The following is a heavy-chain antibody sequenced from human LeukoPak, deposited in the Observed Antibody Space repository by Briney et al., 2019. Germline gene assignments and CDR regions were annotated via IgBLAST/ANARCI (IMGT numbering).Heavy chain of an antibody. D-gene: IGHD3-22*01. CDR2: VNPRNGGT. Sequence: ASVKVSCKASGYPFTGYYVHWVRQAPGHGLEWMGWVNPRNGGTHSAQKFQGWVTMTRDTSISTAYMELSRLRSDDTAVYYCARDYYDSSGYYYDAFDIWGQGTMVTVSS. V-gene: IGHV1-2*04. J-gene: IGHJ3*02. CDR1: GYPFTGYY. CDR3: ARDYYDSSGYYYDAFDI.